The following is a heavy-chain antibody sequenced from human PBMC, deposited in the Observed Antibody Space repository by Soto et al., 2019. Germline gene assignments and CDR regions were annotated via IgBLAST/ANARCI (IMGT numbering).Heavy chain of an antibody. CDR3: ARVFTGTDHGLQVFDY. V-gene: IGHV4-4*02. J-gene: IGHJ4*02. CDR1: GDSISTNNW. Sequence: QVQLQESGPGVVKPSGTLSLTCSVSGDSISTNNWWSWVRQPPGKGLEWIGEVHHSGATNFNPSLNSRVTMSVDKSRGQFSLHLSSVTAADTALYFCARVFTGTDHGLQVFDYWGQGTLVTVSS. D-gene: IGHD2-8*02. CDR2: VHHSGAT.